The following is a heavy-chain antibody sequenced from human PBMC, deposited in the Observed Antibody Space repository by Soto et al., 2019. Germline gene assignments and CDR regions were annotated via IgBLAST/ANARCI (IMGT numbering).Heavy chain of an antibody. CDR1: GVTFSDYY. Sequence: HPGGSLRLSCAASGVTFSDYYMSWIRQAPGKGQEWVATIKHDGSEKYYVDSVKGRFIISRDNAKNSVFLQMNGLRVEDTAVYFCARAMGTDGWSNHPFDIWGQGTMVTVSS. V-gene: IGHV3-7*04. CDR3: ARAMGTDGWSNHPFDI. CDR2: IKHDGSEK. D-gene: IGHD6-19*01. J-gene: IGHJ3*02.